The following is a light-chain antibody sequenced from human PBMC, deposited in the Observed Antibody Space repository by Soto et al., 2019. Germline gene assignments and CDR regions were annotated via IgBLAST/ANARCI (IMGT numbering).Light chain of an antibody. CDR1: NSDIGDYNY. Sequence: QSALTQPASVSGSPGQSITISCTGTNSDIGDYNYVSWYQQHPGKAPKLIIYEVSYRPSGVSNRFSGSKSGNTASLTISGLQAEDEADYYCSSYTSSSTLYVFGTGTKVTVL. V-gene: IGLV2-14*01. CDR3: SSYTSSSTLYV. CDR2: EVS. J-gene: IGLJ1*01.